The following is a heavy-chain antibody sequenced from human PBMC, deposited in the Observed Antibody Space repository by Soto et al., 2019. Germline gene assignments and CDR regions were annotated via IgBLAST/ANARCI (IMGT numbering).Heavy chain of an antibody. V-gene: IGHV3-74*01. CDR1: EFTFSTYW. CDR3: ARGLSKDPI. J-gene: IGHJ3*02. CDR2: ISGDGSST. Sequence: EVQLVESGGGLVQPGGSLRLSCAASEFTFSTYWMHWVRQAPGKGLVWVSRISGDGSSTNYADSVKGRFTISRDNAKNMLYLQMNSLRTDDTAVYYCARGLSKDPIWGQGTMVTVSS.